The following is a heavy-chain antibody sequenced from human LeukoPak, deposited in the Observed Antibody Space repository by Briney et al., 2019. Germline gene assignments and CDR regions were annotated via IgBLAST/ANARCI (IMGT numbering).Heavy chain of an antibody. CDR3: AGGFQWELLPDY. D-gene: IGHD1-26*01. Sequence: GGSLRLSCAASGFTFSSYEMNWVRQAPGKGLEWVSYISSSGSTIYYADSVKGRFTISRDNAKNSPYLQMNSLRAEDTAVYYCAGGFQWELLPDYWGQGTLVTVSS. V-gene: IGHV3-48*03. CDR1: GFTFSSYE. J-gene: IGHJ4*02. CDR2: ISSSGSTI.